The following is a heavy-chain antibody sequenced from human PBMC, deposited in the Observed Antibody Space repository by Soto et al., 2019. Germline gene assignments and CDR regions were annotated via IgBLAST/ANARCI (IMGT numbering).Heavy chain of an antibody. Sequence: GSLRLPCAASRFTFSSYWMRWVRQAPGKGLERVAKIKQDGSEKYYVDSVKGRFTISRENAKNSLYLQMNSLRAEDTAVYYCARDETVPAAIRPYLNYYYYGMDVWGQGTTVTVSS. D-gene: IGHD2-2*02. J-gene: IGHJ6*02. V-gene: IGHV3-7*01. CDR1: RFTFSSYW. CDR3: ARDETVPAAIRPYLNYYYYGMDV. CDR2: IKQDGSEK.